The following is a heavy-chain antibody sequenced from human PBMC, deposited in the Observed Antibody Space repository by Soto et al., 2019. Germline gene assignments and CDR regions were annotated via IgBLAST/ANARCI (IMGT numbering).Heavy chain of an antibody. CDR2: IYPGDSDT. CDR1: WYSFTSYW. V-gene: IGHV5-51*01. CDR3: ARRGYSGYETLVH. J-gene: IGHJ4*02. Sequence: PVGSPNPSCKGSWYSFTSYWIGWVRQMPGKGLQWMGIIYPGDSDTRYSPSFQGQVTISADKSISTAYLQWSSLKASDTAMYYCARRGYSGYETLVHWGQGTLVTVSS. D-gene: IGHD5-12*01.